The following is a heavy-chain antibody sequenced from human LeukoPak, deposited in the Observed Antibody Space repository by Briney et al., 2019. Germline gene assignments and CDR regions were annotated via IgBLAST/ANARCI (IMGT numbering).Heavy chain of an antibody. Sequence: SETLSLTCTVSGGSISSSRYYGGWIRQPPGKGLEWIGSIYYSGSTYYNPSLKSRVTISVDTSKNQFALKVSSVTAADTAVYYCARHRFYGSGSYYFDYWGQGILVTVSS. V-gene: IGHV4-39*01. CDR2: IYYSGST. D-gene: IGHD3-10*01. J-gene: IGHJ4*02. CDR1: GGSISSSRYY. CDR3: ARHRFYGSGSYYFDY.